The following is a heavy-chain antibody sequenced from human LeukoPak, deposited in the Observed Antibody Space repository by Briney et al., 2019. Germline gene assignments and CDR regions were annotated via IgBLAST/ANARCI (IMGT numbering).Heavy chain of an antibody. V-gene: IGHV3-21*05. CDR1: GFTFSSYS. D-gene: IGHD1-26*01. CDR3: ARGGLGELPFDY. J-gene: IGHJ4*02. CDR2: ISSSSSYI. Sequence: AGGSLRLSCAASGFTFSSYSMNWVRQAPGKGLEWVSYISSSSSYIYYADSVKGRFTISRDNAKNSLYLQMNSLRAEDTAVYYCARGGLGELPFDYWGQGTLVTVSS.